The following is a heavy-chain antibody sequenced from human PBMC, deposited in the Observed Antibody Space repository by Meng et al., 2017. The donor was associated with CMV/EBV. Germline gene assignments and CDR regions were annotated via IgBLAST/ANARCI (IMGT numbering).Heavy chain of an antibody. D-gene: IGHD3-3*01. CDR1: GGTFSSYA. CDR2: IIPIFGTA. Sequence: SVKVSCKASGGTFSSYAISWVRQAPGQGLEWMGGIIPIFGTANYAQKFQGRVTITTDESTSTAHMELSSLRSEDTAVYYCARDSGGERITIFGVVIPTQYYYGMDVWGQGTTVTVSS. J-gene: IGHJ6*02. V-gene: IGHV1-69*05. CDR3: ARDSGGERITIFGVVIPTQYYYGMDV.